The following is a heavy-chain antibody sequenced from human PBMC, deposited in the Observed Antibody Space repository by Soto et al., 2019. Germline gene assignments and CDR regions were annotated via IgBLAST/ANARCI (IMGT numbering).Heavy chain of an antibody. J-gene: IGHJ3*02. D-gene: IGHD3-16*02. CDR2: IYSGGST. CDR3: ARSINYDYVWGSYRYTGDAFDI. CDR1: GFTVSSNY. V-gene: IGHV3-53*02. Sequence: EVQLVETGGGLIQPGGSLRLSCAASGFTVSSNYMSWVRQAPGKGLEWVSVIYSGGSTYYADSGKGRCTISRDNSKNTLYLQMNSLRAEDTAVYYCARSINYDYVWGSYRYTGDAFDIWGQGTMVTVSS.